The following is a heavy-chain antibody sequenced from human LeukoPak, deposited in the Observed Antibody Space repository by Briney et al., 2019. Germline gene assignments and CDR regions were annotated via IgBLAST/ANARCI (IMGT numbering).Heavy chain of an antibody. D-gene: IGHD3-3*01. V-gene: IGHV4-34*01. CDR3: AREFWSGPYNWFDP. Sequence: SETLSLTCAVYGGSFSGYYWSWIRQPPGKGLEWIGEINHSGSTNYNPSLKSRVTISVDTSKNQFSLKLSSVTAADTAVYYCAREFWSGPYNWFDPWGQGTLVTVSS. CDR1: GGSFSGYY. J-gene: IGHJ5*02. CDR2: INHSGST.